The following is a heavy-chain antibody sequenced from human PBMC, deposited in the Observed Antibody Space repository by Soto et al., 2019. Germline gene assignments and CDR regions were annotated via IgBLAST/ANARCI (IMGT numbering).Heavy chain of an antibody. CDR2: IIPIYGTA. CDR1: GGTFSSYA. Sequence: QVQLVQSGAEVKKPGSSVKVACKASGGTFSSYAISWVRQAPGQGLEWMGGIIPIYGTANYAQKFQGRVTITADKSTSTAYMELSSLRSEDTAVYYCATAYYGSGSYPPSPFDYCGQGTLVTVSS. D-gene: IGHD3-10*01. V-gene: IGHV1-69*06. CDR3: ATAYYGSGSYPPSPFDY. J-gene: IGHJ4*02.